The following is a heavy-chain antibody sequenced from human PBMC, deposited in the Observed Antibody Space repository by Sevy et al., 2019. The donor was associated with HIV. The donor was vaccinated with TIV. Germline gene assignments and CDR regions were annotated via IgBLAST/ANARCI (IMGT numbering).Heavy chain of an antibody. CDR3: ARGDFWSGYSSGMDV. Sequence: SETLSLTCAVYGGSFSGYYWSWIRQPPGKGLEWIGEINYSGSTNYNPSLKSRVTISVDTSKNQFSLKLSSVTAADTAVYYCARGDFWSGYSSGMDVWGQGTTVTVSS. CDR1: GGSFSGYY. D-gene: IGHD3-3*01. V-gene: IGHV4-34*01. CDR2: INYSGST. J-gene: IGHJ6*02.